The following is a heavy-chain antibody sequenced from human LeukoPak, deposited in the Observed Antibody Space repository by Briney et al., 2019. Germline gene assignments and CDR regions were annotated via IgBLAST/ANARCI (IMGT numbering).Heavy chain of an antibody. CDR2: IKQDGSEK. CDR3: ARVSNGNNFDY. Sequence: QSGGSLRLSCVASGFTFSNYWMTWVRQAPGKGLEWVTNIKQDGSEKYYVDSVKGRFTVSRDNAKNSLYLQMNSLRADDTSVYYCARVSNGNNFDYWGQGTLVTVSS. J-gene: IGHJ4*02. CDR1: GFTFSNYW. V-gene: IGHV3-7*01.